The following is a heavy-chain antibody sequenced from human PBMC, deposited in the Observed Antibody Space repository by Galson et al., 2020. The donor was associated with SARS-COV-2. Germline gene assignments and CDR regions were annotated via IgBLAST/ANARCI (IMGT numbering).Heavy chain of an antibody. CDR1: GFSFSIFG. D-gene: IGHD3-10*01. CDR3: AKDLTPDYYGSGTHHPPGDY. Sequence: GESLKISCAGSGFSFSIFGMHWVRQAPGKGLEWVAAISYDGRLKYYADSVKGRFTVSRDNSKSTLDLQMSSLRVEDTGIYYCAKDLTPDYYGSGTHHPPGDYWGRGTLVTVSS. CDR2: ISYDGRLK. V-gene: IGHV3-33*06. J-gene: IGHJ4*02.